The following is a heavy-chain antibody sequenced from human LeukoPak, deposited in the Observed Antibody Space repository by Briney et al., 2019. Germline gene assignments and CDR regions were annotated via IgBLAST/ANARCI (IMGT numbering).Heavy chain of an antibody. Sequence: ASVKVSCKASGYSFTSYYIHWVRQAPGQGLEWMGIINPTSGSTSYAQKFQGRVAMTRDTSTSTVYMELSSLRSEDTAVYYCARGYNYGDYWGQGTLVIVSS. D-gene: IGHD5-18*01. CDR2: INPTSGST. J-gene: IGHJ4*02. CDR3: ARGYNYGDY. V-gene: IGHV1-46*01. CDR1: GYSFTSYY.